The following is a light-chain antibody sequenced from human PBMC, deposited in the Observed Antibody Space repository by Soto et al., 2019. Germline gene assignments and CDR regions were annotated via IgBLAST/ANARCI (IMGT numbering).Light chain of an antibody. Sequence: EIVLTQSPGTLSLSPGERATLSCRASQSVSSSYLAWYQQKPGQAPRLLIYGASSRATGIPDRFSGSGSGTDFTLTISRLEPGDFAVYYCQQRSSWPLTFGGGTKVDIK. J-gene: IGKJ4*01. V-gene: IGKV3D-20*02. CDR1: QSVSSSY. CDR2: GAS. CDR3: QQRSSWPLT.